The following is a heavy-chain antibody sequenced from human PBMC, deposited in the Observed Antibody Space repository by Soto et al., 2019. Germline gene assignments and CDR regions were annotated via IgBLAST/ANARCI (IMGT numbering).Heavy chain of an antibody. D-gene: IGHD7-27*01. CDR3: ARGGTGDLGA. CDR2: IYHSGST. V-gene: IGHV4-4*02. Sequence: QVQLQESGPGLVKPSGTLSLTCAVSGDSISSTNWWTWIRQPPGKGLEWIGEIYHSGSTNYNPSLKSRVTISVDMSKNQFYLKLTSVTAADTAVYYCARGGTGDLGAWGQGTLVTVSS. CDR1: GDSISSTNW. J-gene: IGHJ5*02.